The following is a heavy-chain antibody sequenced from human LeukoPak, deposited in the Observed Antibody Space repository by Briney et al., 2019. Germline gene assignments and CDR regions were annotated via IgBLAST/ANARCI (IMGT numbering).Heavy chain of an antibody. CDR2: IYYSGST. CDR3: ARDLNYDSSGYYYLDY. V-gene: IGHV4-31*03. CDR1: CGSISSGGYY. J-gene: IGHJ4*02. Sequence: SQTLSLTCTVYCGSISSGGYYWSWIRQHPGKGLEWIGYIYYSGSTYYNPSLKSRVTISVDTSKNQFSLKLSSVTAADTAVYYCARDLNYDSSGYYYLDYWGQGTLVTVSS. D-gene: IGHD3-22*01.